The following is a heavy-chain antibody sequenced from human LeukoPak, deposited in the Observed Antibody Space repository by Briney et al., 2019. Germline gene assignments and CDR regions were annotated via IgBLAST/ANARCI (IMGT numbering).Heavy chain of an antibody. D-gene: IGHD5-12*01. V-gene: IGHV3-30-3*01. CDR2: ISYDGSNK. J-gene: IGHJ3*02. CDR3: ARENYSGYFRAFDI. Sequence: GGSLRLSCAASGFTFSSYAMHWVRQAPGKGLEWVAVISYDGSNKYYADSVKGRFTISRDNSKNTLYLQMNSLRAEDTAVYYCARENYSGYFRAFDIWGQGTMVTVSS. CDR1: GFTFSSYA.